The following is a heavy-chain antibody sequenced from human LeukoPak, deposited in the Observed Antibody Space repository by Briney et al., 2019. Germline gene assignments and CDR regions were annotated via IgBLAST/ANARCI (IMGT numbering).Heavy chain of an antibody. Sequence: GGSLRLSCAASGFTFSSYSMNWVRQAPGKGLEWVSSISSSSYIYCADSVKGRFTISRDNAKNSLYLQMNSLRAEDTAVYYCSGYSSGWTYYFDYWGQGTLVTVSS. D-gene: IGHD6-19*01. J-gene: IGHJ4*02. CDR1: GFTFSSYS. CDR3: SGYSSGWTYYFDY. CDR2: ISSSSYI. V-gene: IGHV3-21*01.